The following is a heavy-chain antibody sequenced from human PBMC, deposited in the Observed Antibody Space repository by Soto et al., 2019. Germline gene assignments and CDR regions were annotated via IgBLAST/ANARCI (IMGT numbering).Heavy chain of an antibody. D-gene: IGHD3-22*01. V-gene: IGHV3-9*01. CDR2: ISWNSGSI. CDR1: GFTFDDYA. CDR3: ANSRLFQFDY. J-gene: IGHJ4*02. Sequence: GGSLRLSCAASGFTFDDYAMHWVRQAPGKGLEWVSGISWNSGSIGYADSVKGRFTISRDNAKNSLYLQMNSLRAEDTALYYCANSRLFQFDYWGQGTLVTVSS.